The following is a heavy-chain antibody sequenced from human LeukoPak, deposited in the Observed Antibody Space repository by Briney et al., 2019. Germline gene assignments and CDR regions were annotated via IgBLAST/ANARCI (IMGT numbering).Heavy chain of an antibody. Sequence: ASVKVSCKASGYTFTSYAMHWVRQAPGQRLEWMGWINAGNGNTKCSQKFQGGVTITRDTSASTAYMELSSLRSDDTAVYYCARNYDFWRSHYYYYYMDVWGKGTTVTVSS. CDR1: GYTFTSYA. V-gene: IGHV1-3*01. CDR2: INAGNGNT. D-gene: IGHD3-3*01. CDR3: ARNYDFWRSHYYYYYMDV. J-gene: IGHJ6*03.